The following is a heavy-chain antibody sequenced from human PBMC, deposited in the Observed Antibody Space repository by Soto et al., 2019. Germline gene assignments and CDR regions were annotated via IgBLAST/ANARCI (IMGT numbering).Heavy chain of an antibody. V-gene: IGHV3-33*01. D-gene: IGHD2-21*02. CDR3: ARAPIVVVTAPYYYYGMDV. Sequence: SCKASGYNLGAYYTYWVRQAPGKGLEWVAVIWYDGSNKYYADSVKGRFTISRDNSKNTLYLQMNSLRAEDTAVYYCARAPIVVVTAPYYYYGMDVWGQGTTVTVSS. J-gene: IGHJ6*02. CDR1: GYNLGAYY. CDR2: IWYDGSNK.